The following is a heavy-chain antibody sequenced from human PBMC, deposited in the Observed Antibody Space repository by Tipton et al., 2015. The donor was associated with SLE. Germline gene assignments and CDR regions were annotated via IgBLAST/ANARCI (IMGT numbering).Heavy chain of an antibody. CDR3: AKGRKNGKLFYYYYGLDV. D-gene: IGHD2/OR15-2a*01. V-gene: IGHV3-23*03. CDR2: IYSGGNT. CDR1: GFTFETYG. J-gene: IGHJ6*02. Sequence: QLVQSGGGVVRHGGSLRLSCEASGFTFETYGMSWFRQAPGKGLEWVSMIYSGGNTYYADSFKGRFTISRDNSKNTLYLQMSSLGTEDTALYYCAKGRKNGKLFYYYYGLDVWGQGTTVTVSS.